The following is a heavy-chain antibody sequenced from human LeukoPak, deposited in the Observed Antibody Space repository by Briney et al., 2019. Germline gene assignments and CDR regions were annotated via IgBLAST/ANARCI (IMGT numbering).Heavy chain of an antibody. V-gene: IGHV3-33*01. CDR2: IWYDGSNK. J-gene: IGHJ4*02. CDR1: GFTFSSYG. D-gene: IGHD5-18*01. CDR3: ARDPGREAHTAMVPDY. Sequence: GRSLRLSCAASGFTFSSYGMHWVRQAPGKGLEWVAVIWYDGSNKYYADSVKGRFTISRDNSKNTLYLQMNSLRAEDTAVYYCARDPGREAHTAMVPDYWGQGTLVTVSS.